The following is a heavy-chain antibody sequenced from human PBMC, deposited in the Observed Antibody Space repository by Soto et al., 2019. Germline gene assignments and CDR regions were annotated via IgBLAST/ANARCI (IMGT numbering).Heavy chain of an antibody. Sequence: QLQLQESGPGLVKPSETLSLTCTVSGGSISSSSFHWGWIRQPPGKGLEWIGSIYYSGSTYYSPSLKIRVTLSVDTSKNHFTRMRGSVTAADTAVYYCARREGAAGTDWWFDPWGQDTLVTVSS. V-gene: IGHV4-39*02. CDR2: IYYSGST. J-gene: IGHJ5*02. CDR1: GGSISSSSFH. D-gene: IGHD6-13*01. CDR3: ARREGAAGTDWWFDP.